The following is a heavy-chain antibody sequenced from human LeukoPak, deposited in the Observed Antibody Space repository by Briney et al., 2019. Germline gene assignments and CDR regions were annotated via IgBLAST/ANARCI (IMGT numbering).Heavy chain of an antibody. CDR1: GFIFSNYA. CDR3: AKDVSWNWFDP. J-gene: IGHJ5*02. V-gene: IGHV3-30*18. CDR2: ISYDGSNK. Sequence: PGGSLRLSCAASGFIFSNYAMHWVRQAPGEGLEWVAVISYDGSNKYYADSVKGRFTISRDNSKNTLYLQMNTLRAEDTAVYYCAKDVSWNWFDPWGQGTLVTVSS.